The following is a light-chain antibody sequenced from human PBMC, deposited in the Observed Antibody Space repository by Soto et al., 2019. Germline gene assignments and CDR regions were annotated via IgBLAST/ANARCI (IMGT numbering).Light chain of an antibody. CDR1: NSNIGSTF. CDR2: RNN. J-gene: IGLJ1*01. V-gene: IGLV1-47*01. CDR3: AAWDDSLLVYV. Sequence: QSVLTQPPSASGTPGQRVTISCSGSNSNIGSTFVFWYQHLPGTAPKLLIHRNNPRPSGVPDRFSDSKSGTSATLASSGLRYDDEADYDCAAWDDSLLVYVFGTGTKVPVL.